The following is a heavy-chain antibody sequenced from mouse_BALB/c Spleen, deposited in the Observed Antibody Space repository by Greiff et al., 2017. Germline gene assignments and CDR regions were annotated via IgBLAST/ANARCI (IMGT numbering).Heavy chain of an antibody. D-gene: IGHD2-10*01. CDR3: ARGTYYEDY. J-gene: IGHJ2*01. CDR1: GYTFTSYW. CDR2: INPSTGYT. V-gene: IGHV1-7*01. Sequence: QVQLKQSGAELAKPGASVKMSCKASGYTFTSYWMHWVKQRPGQGLEWIGYINPSTGYTEYNQKFKDKATLTADKSSSTAYMQLSSLTSEDSAVYYCARGTYYEDYWGQGTTLTVSS.